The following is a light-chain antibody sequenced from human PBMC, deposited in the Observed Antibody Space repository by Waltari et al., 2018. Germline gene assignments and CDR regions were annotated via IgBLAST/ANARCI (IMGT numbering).Light chain of an antibody. Sequence: IAFTQSPATLSLSPGEGPNLSCRASQSVSSQLDWYQQKRGQAPRLLIYDASNMATGIPARFSGSGSGTDFTLTISSLEPEDFAVYYCQQCNNSPPTFGQGTKVEIK. J-gene: IGKJ1*01. CDR1: QSVSSQ. CDR3: QQCNNSPPT. V-gene: IGKV3-11*01. CDR2: DAS.